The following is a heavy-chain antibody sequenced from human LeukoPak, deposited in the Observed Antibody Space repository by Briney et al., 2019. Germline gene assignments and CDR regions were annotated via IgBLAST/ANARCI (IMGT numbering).Heavy chain of an antibody. J-gene: IGHJ3*02. V-gene: IGHV3-53*01. Sequence: GGSLRLSCAASGFTVSSNYMSWVRRAPGKGLEWVSVIYSGGSTYYADSVKGRFTISRDNSKNTLYLQMNSLRAEDTAVYYCARHYSSGWSDAFDIWGQGTMVTVSS. CDR1: GFTVSSNY. CDR3: ARHYSSGWSDAFDI. D-gene: IGHD6-19*01. CDR2: IYSGGST.